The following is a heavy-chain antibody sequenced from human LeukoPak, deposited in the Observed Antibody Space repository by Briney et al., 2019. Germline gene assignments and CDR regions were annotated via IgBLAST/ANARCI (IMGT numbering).Heavy chain of an antibody. CDR1: GFTFSSYS. Sequence: GGSLRLSCAASGFTFSSYSMNWVRQAPGKGLEWVSSISSSSSYIYYADSVKGRFTISRDNAKNSLCLQMNSLRAEDTAAYYCARGIAAAGCIDYWGQGTLVTVSS. V-gene: IGHV3-21*01. J-gene: IGHJ4*02. D-gene: IGHD6-13*01. CDR2: ISSSSSYI. CDR3: ARGIAAAGCIDY.